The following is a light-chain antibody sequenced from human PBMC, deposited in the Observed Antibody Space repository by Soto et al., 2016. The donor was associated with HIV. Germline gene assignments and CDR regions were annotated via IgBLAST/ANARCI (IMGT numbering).Light chain of an antibody. J-gene: IGLJ2*01. CDR3: QAWDSTTAV. CDR1: QLGSRF. V-gene: IGLV3-1*01. Sequence: SFELTQPPSVSVSPGQTASITCSSDQLGSRFVWWYQQRPGHSPLLVISHNDKRPSGIPERFSGSNSGNTATLTISGTQAMDEADYYCQAWDSTTAVLGGGTKLTVL. CDR2: HND.